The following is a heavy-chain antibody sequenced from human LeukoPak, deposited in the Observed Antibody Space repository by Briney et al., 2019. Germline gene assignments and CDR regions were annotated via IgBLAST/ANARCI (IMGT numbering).Heavy chain of an antibody. CDR2: INPNSGGT. CDR1: GYTFTGYY. J-gene: IGHJ4*02. D-gene: IGHD2-15*01. Sequence: AASVRVSCKASGYTFTGYYMHWVRQAPGQGLEWMGWINPNSGGTNYAQKFQGRVTMTRDTSISTAYMELSRLRSDDTAVYYCASWRSVAASPFDYWGQGTLVTVSS. V-gene: IGHV1-2*02. CDR3: ASWRSVAASPFDY.